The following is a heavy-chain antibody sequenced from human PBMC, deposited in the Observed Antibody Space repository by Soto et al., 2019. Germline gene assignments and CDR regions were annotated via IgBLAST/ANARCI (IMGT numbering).Heavy chain of an antibody. D-gene: IGHD2-15*01. V-gene: IGHV3-33*01. CDR3: VRDLGYCSGGSCYGTGGMEV. J-gene: IGHJ6*02. CDR1: GFTFSSYG. CDR2: IWYDGSNK. Sequence: QVQLVESGGGVVQPGRSLRLSCAASGFTFSSYGMHWVRQAPGKGLEWVAVIWYDGSNKYYADSVKGRFTISRDNSKNTLYLQMNSLRAEDTAVYYCVRDLGYCSGGSCYGTGGMEVWGQGTTVTVSS.